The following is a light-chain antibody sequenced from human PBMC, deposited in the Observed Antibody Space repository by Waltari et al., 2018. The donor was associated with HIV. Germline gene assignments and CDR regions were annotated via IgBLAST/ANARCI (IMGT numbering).Light chain of an antibody. CDR3: MQGTHWPPYT. Sequence: DVVMTQSPLSLPVTLGQPASISCSSSKSLVYSDGNTYLNWFQQRPGQSPRRLIYKVSNRDSGVPDRFSGRGSGTDFTLKISRVEAEDVGVYYCMQGTHWPPYTFGQGTKLEIK. J-gene: IGKJ2*01. V-gene: IGKV2-30*01. CDR2: KVS. CDR1: KSLVYSDGNTY.